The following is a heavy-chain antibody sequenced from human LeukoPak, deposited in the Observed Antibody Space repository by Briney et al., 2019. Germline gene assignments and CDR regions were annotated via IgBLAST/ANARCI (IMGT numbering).Heavy chain of an antibody. V-gene: IGHV1-3*01. J-gene: IGHJ4*02. Sequence: ASVRVSCKASGYTFTNYTIHWVRRAPGQRLEWMGWIYAGDDNTKYSQKFQGRVTITRDTSASTAYIELSSLRSEDTAVYYCAIQQRLGRVGDYWGQGTLVTVSS. CDR2: IYAGDDNT. CDR1: GYTFTNYT. D-gene: IGHD6-13*01. CDR3: AIQQRLGRVGDY.